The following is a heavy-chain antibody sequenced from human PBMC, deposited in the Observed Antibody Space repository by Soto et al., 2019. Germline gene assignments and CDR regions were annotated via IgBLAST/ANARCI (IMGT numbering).Heavy chain of an antibody. CDR3: ARGHYGTDY. CDR1: GFTFSGYS. J-gene: IGHJ4*02. CDR2: VHGDGGYT. Sequence: GGSXRLSCAASGFTFSGYSMHWVRQAPGKGLEYVSGVHGDGGYTYYANSVKGRFSVSRDNSKNTLYLQMGSLTSEDMAIYYCARGHYGTDYWGEGTLVTGSS. D-gene: IGHD4-17*01. V-gene: IGHV3-64*01.